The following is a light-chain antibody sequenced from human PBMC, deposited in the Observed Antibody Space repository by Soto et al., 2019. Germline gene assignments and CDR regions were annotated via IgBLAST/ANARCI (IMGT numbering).Light chain of an antibody. CDR1: SSDVGGYNY. Sequence: QSALTQPRSVSGSPGQSVTISCTGASSDVGGYNYVSWYQQHPGKAPKLMIYDVSKRPSGVPDRFPGSKSGNTASLTISGLQTEDEADYYCCSYAGRYTYVFGTGTKVT. CDR2: DVS. J-gene: IGLJ1*01. V-gene: IGLV2-11*01. CDR3: CSYAGRYTYV.